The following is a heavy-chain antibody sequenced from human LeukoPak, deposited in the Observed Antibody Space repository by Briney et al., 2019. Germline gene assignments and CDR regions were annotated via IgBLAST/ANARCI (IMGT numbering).Heavy chain of an antibody. J-gene: IGHJ6*02. Sequence: GGSLRLSCTASGFTLINHYMTWVRQAPGKGLEWVSYISSSGSTIYYADSVKGRFTISRDNAKNSLYLQMNSLRAEDTAVYYCARDRYYYYYGMDVWGQGTTVTVSS. CDR1: GFTLINHY. V-gene: IGHV3-11*01. CDR3: ARDRYYYYYGMDV. CDR2: ISSSGSTI.